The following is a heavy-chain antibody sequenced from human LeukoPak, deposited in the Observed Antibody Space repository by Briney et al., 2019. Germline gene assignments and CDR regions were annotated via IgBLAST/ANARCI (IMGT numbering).Heavy chain of an antibody. J-gene: IGHJ5*02. Sequence: ASVKVSCKASGYTFTSYDINWVRQATGQGREWMGWMNPNSGNTGYAQKFQGRVTMTRNTSISTAYMELSSLRSEDTAVYYCARVKSIAARSDWFDPWGQGTLVTVSS. V-gene: IGHV1-8*01. CDR2: MNPNSGNT. D-gene: IGHD6-6*01. CDR1: GYTFTSYD. CDR3: ARVKSIAARSDWFDP.